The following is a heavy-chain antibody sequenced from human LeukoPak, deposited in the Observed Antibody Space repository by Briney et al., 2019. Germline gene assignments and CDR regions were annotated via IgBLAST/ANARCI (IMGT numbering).Heavy chain of an antibody. D-gene: IGHD4-17*01. J-gene: IGHJ3*02. CDR3: ARDGEATVTIDDAFDI. V-gene: IGHV1-18*01. CDR2: ISAYNGNT. Sequence: ASVKVSCKASGYTFTSYGISWVRQAPGQGLERMGWISAYNGNTNYAQKLQGRVTMTTDTSTSTAYMELRSLRSDDTAVYYCARDGEATVTIDDAFDIWGQGTMVTVSS. CDR1: GYTFTSYG.